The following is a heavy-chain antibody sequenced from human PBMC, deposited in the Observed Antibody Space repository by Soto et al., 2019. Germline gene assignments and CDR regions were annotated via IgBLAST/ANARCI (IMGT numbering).Heavy chain of an antibody. CDR3: ARIKSMYYYDSSGYQDAFDI. CDR2: IDWDDDK. CDR1: GFSLSTSGMC. V-gene: IGHV2-70*01. J-gene: IGHJ3*02. D-gene: IGHD3-22*01. Sequence: PTLVNPTQTLTLTCTFSGFSLSTSGMCVSWIRQPPGKALEWLALIDWDDDKYYSTSLKTRLTISKDTSKNQVVLTMTNMDPVDTATYYCARIKSMYYYDSSGYQDAFDIWGQGTMVTVSS.